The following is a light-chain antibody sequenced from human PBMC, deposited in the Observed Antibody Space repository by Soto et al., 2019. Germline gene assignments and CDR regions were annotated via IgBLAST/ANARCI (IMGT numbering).Light chain of an antibody. CDR1: QSVGTS. CDR3: QHRSSWPRS. V-gene: IGKV3-11*01. Sequence: DIVLTQSPATLSLSPGDRATLSCRASQSVGTSLAWYKQQPGQAPRLLIHDAAYRASGIPERFRGSGSGTAFSLSISSLEPDDFAVYYCQHRSSWPRSFVRGTKVEV. CDR2: DAA. J-gene: IGKJ1*01.